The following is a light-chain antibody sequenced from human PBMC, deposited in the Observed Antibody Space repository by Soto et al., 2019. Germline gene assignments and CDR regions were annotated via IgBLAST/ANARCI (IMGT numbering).Light chain of an antibody. Sequence: QSFLTQPASVSGSPGQSITIACTGTVGLVSWYQQHPGKVPKLIIYDDTKRPSGVSSRFSGSKSGNTASLTISGLQTEDEADYYCCLYVGGRTCVFGTGTKVTVL. CDR1: VGL. CDR2: DDT. J-gene: IGLJ1*01. CDR3: CLYVGGRTCV. V-gene: IGLV2-23*01.